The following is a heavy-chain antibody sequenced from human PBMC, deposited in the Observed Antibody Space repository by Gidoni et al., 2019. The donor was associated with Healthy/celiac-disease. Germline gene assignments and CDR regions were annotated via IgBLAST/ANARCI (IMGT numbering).Heavy chain of an antibody. CDR2: IRSKANSDAT. J-gene: IGHJ4*02. Sequence: EVQLVESGGGLVQPGGPRTLSCAASGFTFSGSALHGVRLASGKGLEWVGRIRSKANSDATAYAASVKGRFTISRDDSKNTAYLQMNSLKTEDTAVYYCTLVKYSGSYYSDYWGQGTLVTVSS. V-gene: IGHV3-73*02. D-gene: IGHD1-26*01. CDR3: TLVKYSGSYYSDY. CDR1: GFTFSGSA.